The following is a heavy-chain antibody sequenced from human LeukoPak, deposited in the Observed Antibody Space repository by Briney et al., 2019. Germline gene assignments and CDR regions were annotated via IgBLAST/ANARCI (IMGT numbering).Heavy chain of an antibody. V-gene: IGHV4-59*08. CDR3: ASLGLLWFGELLHFDY. J-gene: IGHJ4*02. CDR2: IYNNGST. Sequence: PSETLSLTCTVFGGFISRHSWSWLRQRPGKGLEWIGYIYNNGSTNYNPSLKSRVTISGDTSKNQFSLKLSSVTAADTAVYYCASLGLLWFGELLHFDYWGQGTLVTVSS. D-gene: IGHD3-10*01. CDR1: GGFISRHS.